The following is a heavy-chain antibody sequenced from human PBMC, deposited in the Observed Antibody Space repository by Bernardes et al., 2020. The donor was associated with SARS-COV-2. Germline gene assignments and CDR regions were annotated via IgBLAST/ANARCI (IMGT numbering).Heavy chain of an antibody. CDR3: TTGIDYYDSSGYYHDDSDI. CDR2: IKRTTDGGTT. CDR1: GFSLSNAW. V-gene: IGHV3-15*01. Sequence: GGSLRLSCAASGFSLSNAWMSWVRQGPRGGLEWVGHIKRTTDGGTTDYTAPVKGRVSISRDDSKNTLYLEMNSLKTEDTAVYFCTTGIDYYDSSGYYHDDSDIWGAGTTVTVSP. D-gene: IGHD3-22*01. J-gene: IGHJ3*02.